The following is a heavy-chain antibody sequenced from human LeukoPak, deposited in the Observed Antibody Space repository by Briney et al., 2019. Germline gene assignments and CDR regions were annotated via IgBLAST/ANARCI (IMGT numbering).Heavy chain of an antibody. CDR3: ARDESITIFGVVSDPHYFDY. Sequence: ASVKVSCKASGYTFTSYGISWVRQAPGQGLEWMGWISAYNGNTNYAQKLQGRVTMTTDTSTSTAYMELRSLRSDDTAVYYCARDESITIFGVVSDPHYFDYWGQGTLVTVSS. D-gene: IGHD3-3*01. V-gene: IGHV1-18*01. CDR1: GYTFTSYG. CDR2: ISAYNGNT. J-gene: IGHJ4*02.